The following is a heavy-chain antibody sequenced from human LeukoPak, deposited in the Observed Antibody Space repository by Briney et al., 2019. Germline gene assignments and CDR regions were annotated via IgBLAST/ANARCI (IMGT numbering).Heavy chain of an antibody. Sequence: ASLKVSCMALGYSFTNYGITWVRQAPGQGPEWMGWISSYNGYTKYAQKFQGRATMTTDRFTNTAYVELRSLRSEDTAVYYCARERGSGSYEGLDAFDIWAQGTMVTVSS. D-gene: IGHD1-26*01. CDR2: ISSYNGYT. J-gene: IGHJ3*02. CDR1: GYSFTNYG. V-gene: IGHV1-18*01. CDR3: ARERGSGSYEGLDAFDI.